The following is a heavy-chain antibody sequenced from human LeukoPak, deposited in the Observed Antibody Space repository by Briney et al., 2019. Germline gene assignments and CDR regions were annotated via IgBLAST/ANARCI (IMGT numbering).Heavy chain of an antibody. J-gene: IGHJ4*02. Sequence: SETLSLTCTVSGGSISSYYWSWIRQPPGKGLEWIGYIYYSGSTNYNPSLKSRVTISVDTSKNQFSLKLSSVTAADTAVYYCARHDYDFWSGSENYYFDYRGQGTLVTVSS. CDR1: GGSISSYY. D-gene: IGHD3-3*01. V-gene: IGHV4-59*08. CDR2: IYYSGST. CDR3: ARHDYDFWSGSENYYFDY.